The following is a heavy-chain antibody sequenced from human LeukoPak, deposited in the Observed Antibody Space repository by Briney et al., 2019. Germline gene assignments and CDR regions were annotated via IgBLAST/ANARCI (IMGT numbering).Heavy chain of an antibody. Sequence: ASVKVSCKASGGTFSGYAISWVRQAPGQGLEWMGGIIPIFGTANYAQKFQGRVTITADESTSTAYMELSSLRSEDTAVYYCARTRPNYYYGSGSYYTPFDYWGQGTLVTVSS. J-gene: IGHJ4*02. CDR1: GGTFSGYA. CDR2: IIPIFGTA. V-gene: IGHV1-69*13. CDR3: ARTRPNYYYGSGSYYTPFDY. D-gene: IGHD3-10*01.